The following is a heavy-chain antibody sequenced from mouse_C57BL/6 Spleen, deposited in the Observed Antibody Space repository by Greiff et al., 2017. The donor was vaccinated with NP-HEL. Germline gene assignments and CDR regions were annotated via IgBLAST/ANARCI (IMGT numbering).Heavy chain of an antibody. V-gene: IGHV1-74*01. Sequence: VQLQQPGAELVKPGASVKVSCKASGYTFTSYWMHWVKPRPGQGLECIGRIHPSDSDTNYNQKFKGKAQLTVDQSSSTAYMQLSSLTSEDSAVYYCAIVDISTSYGGQGTTLTVSS. D-gene: IGHD2-1*01. CDR2: IHPSDSDT. CDR3: AIVDISTSY. CDR1: GYTFTSYW. J-gene: IGHJ2*01.